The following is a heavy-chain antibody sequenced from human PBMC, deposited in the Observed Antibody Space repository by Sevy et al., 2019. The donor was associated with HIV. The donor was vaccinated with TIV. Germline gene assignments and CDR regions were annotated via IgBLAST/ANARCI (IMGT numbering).Heavy chain of an antibody. CDR3: AGENAWGRGYS. CDR1: GGSITSLY. CDR2: TYSNGHI. V-gene: IGHV4-59*08. Sequence: SETLSLTCTVSGGSITSLYWNWIRQPPGKGLGWIATTYSNGHINYNPSLKSRVTLSLNTSKNQFSLRLSSVTAADTAMYYCAGENAWGRGYSWGQGTLVTVSS. J-gene: IGHJ4*02. D-gene: IGHD1-26*01.